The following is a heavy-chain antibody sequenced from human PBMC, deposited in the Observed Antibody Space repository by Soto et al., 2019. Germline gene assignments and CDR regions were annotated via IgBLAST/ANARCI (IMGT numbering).Heavy chain of an antibody. CDR1: GGSISSYY. V-gene: IGHV4-59*01. Sequence: PSETLSLTCTVSGGSISSYYWSWIRQPPGKGLEWIGYIYYSGSTNYNPSLKGRVTISVDTSKNQFSLKLSSVTAADTAVYYCARKVEHTGFAFWGQGTLVPV. CDR2: IYYSGST. J-gene: IGHJ4*02. CDR3: ARKVEHTGFAF.